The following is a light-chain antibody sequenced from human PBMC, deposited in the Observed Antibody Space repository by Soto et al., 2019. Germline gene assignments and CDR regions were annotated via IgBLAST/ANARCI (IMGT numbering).Light chain of an antibody. CDR3: QVWDSYNDHVV. CDR1: NIGSKS. CDR2: HDS. J-gene: IGLJ3*02. Sequence: SYDLAQPPSVSVAPGQTARITCGESNIGSKSVHWYQQKPGRAPVLVVSHDSDRPSGIPERFSGSNSGNTATLTISRVDAGDEADYFCQVWDSYNDHVVFGGGTKVTV. V-gene: IGLV3-21*02.